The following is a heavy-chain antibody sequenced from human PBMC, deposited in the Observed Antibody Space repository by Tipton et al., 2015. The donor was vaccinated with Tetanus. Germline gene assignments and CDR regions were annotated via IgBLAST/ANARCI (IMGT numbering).Heavy chain of an antibody. V-gene: IGHV4-59*01. Sequence: TLSLTCTVSGGSINSYYWSWIRQPPGKGLEWIGNVYSSGSTYYNPSLKGRVTISVDTSTTQFSLRLNSVTAADTAIYYCARDHRLSASYAGWFAPWGQGTLVTVSS. CDR3: ARDHRLSASYAGWFAP. CDR1: GGSINSYY. J-gene: IGHJ5*02. D-gene: IGHD1-26*01. CDR2: VYSSGST.